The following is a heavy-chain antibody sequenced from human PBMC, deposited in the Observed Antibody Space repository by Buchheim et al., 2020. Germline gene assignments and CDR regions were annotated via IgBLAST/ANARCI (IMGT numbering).Heavy chain of an antibody. J-gene: IGHJ6*02. CDR1: GFTFSNAW. Sequence: EVQLVESGGGLVKPGGSLRLSCAASGFTFSNAWMSWVRQAPGKGLEWVGRIKSKTDGGTTDYAAPVKGRFTISRDDSQNTLYLQMNSLKTEDTAVYYCTTDRAYSSSFYYYYYGMDVWGQGTT. CDR2: IKSKTDGGTT. CDR3: TTDRAYSSSFYYYYYGMDV. D-gene: IGHD6-13*01. V-gene: IGHV3-15*01.